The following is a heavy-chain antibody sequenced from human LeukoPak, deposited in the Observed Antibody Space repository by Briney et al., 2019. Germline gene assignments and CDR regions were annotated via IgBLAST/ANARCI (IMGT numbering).Heavy chain of an antibody. CDR1: GFTFSSYE. D-gene: IGHD1-26*01. CDR3: ARDPDHIEGANFHY. V-gene: IGHV3-48*03. CDR2: ISSSGSTI. Sequence: GGSLRLSCAASGFTFSSYEMNWVRQAPGKGLEWVSYISSSGSTIYYADSVKGRFTISRDNAKNSLYLQMNSLRAEDTAVYYCARDPDHIEGANFHYWGQGTLVRVSS. J-gene: IGHJ4*02.